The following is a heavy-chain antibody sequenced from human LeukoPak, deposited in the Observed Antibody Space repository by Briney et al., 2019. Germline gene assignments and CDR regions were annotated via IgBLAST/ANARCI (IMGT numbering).Heavy chain of an antibody. CDR2: IYPGDSAT. CDR1: GYSFTSYW. V-gene: IGHV5-51*01. J-gene: IGHJ3*02. Sequence: GESLKISCKDSGYSFTSYWIGWVRQMPGRGLEWMGIIYPGDSATRYSPSFQGQVTTSADKSISTAYLQWSSLKASDSAMYYCARLLGREAMVTLAFDMWGQGTMVTVSS. D-gene: IGHD5-18*01. CDR3: ARLLGREAMVTLAFDM.